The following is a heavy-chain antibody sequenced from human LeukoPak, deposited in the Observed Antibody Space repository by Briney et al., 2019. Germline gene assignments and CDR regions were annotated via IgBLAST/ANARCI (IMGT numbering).Heavy chain of an antibody. V-gene: IGHV4-31*03. CDR1: GVSISSGGYY. Sequence: SETLSLTCTVSGVSISSGGYYWSWLRQHPGKGLEWIGYIYYSGSTYYNPSLKSRVTISVDTSKNQFSLKLSSVTAADTAVYYCARFIRYYYGMDVWGQGTTITVSS. CDR2: IYYSGST. CDR3: ARFIRYYYGMDV. J-gene: IGHJ6*02.